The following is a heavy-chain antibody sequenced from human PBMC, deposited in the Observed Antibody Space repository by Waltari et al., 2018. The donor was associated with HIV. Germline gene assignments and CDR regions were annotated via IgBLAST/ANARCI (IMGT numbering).Heavy chain of an antibody. CDR2: INSDGIIT. Sequence: EMPLVQSGGGLVQPGGSMMLSCAASAFPFSYYCMHWVRKVPGKGLVWVSRINSDGIITTYADSVKGRFTISRDNAKNTLYLQMNSLRDEDTAVYYCVRAQGTTVDVGAFDIWGQGTLVTVSS. J-gene: IGHJ3*02. D-gene: IGHD1-7*01. CDR3: VRAQGTTVDVGAFDI. V-gene: IGHV3-74*01. CDR1: AFPFSYYC.